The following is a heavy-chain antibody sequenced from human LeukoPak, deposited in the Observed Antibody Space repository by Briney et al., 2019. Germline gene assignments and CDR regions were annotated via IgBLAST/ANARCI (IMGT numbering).Heavy chain of an antibody. J-gene: IGHJ3*02. D-gene: IGHD1-1*01. CDR3: AKAYSTGWDAFDI. CDR2: ISGYTGST. Sequence: GGSLRLACAASGFTFSSHAMSWVRQAPGKGLEWVSAISGYTGSTFYAGSVKGRFTISRDNSKNTLYLQMNSLRAEDTAVYFCAKAYSTGWDAFDIWGQGTVATVSS. V-gene: IGHV3-23*01. CDR1: GFTFSSHA.